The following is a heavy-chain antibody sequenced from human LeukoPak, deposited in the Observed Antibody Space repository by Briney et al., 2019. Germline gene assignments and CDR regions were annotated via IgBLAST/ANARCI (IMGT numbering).Heavy chain of an antibody. J-gene: IGHJ4*02. V-gene: IGHV4-61*01. CDR3: ARTTVTPSDYFDY. Sequence: SETLSLTCTVSGGSVSSGSYYWSWIRQPPGKGLEWIGYIYYSGSTNYNPSLKSRVTISVDTSKNQFSLKLSSVTAADTAVYYCARTTVTPSDYFDYWGQGTLVTVSS. CDR1: GGSVSSGSYY. D-gene: IGHD4-17*01. CDR2: IYYSGST.